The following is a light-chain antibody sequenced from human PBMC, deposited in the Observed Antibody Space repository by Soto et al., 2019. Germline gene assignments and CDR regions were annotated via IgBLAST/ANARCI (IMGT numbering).Light chain of an antibody. V-gene: IGKV3-20*01. J-gene: IGKJ2*01. Sequence: ETVMTQSPGTLSLSPGERATLSCRASQSVSSGYLAWYQQTPGEAPRLLIFGASNSATSIPDVFTGSGSGTAFPLTISRLEPEDVAVYYCQQYGISQNTFGQGTKLEIK. CDR1: QSVSSGY. CDR2: GAS. CDR3: QQYGISQNT.